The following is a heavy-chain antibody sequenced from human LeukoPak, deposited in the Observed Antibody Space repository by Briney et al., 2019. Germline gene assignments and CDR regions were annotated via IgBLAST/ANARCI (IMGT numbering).Heavy chain of an antibody. Sequence: GGSLRLSCVASGFNFSDYYMNWIRQSPGKGLEWISYMSSRSGIVYYADSVKGRFAISRDNARNSLYLQMNSLRVDDTAVYYCARDKGDGYSDYWGQGTLVTVSS. D-gene: IGHD5-24*01. V-gene: IGHV3-11*04. CDR3: ARDKGDGYSDY. CDR2: MSSRSGIV. CDR1: GFNFSDYY. J-gene: IGHJ4*02.